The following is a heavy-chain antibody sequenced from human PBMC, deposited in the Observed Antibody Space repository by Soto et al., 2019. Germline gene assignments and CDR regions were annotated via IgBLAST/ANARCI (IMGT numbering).Heavy chain of an antibody. CDR2: IIPIFGTA. CDR3: ARANLEWLEFDY. CDR1: GCTFSSYA. D-gene: IGHD3-3*01. Sequence: ASVKVSCKASGCTFSSYAISWVRQAPGQGLEWMGGIIPIFGTANYAQKFQGRVTITADESTSTAYMELSSLRSEDTAVYYCARANLEWLEFDYWGQGTLVTVSS. J-gene: IGHJ4*02. V-gene: IGHV1-69*13.